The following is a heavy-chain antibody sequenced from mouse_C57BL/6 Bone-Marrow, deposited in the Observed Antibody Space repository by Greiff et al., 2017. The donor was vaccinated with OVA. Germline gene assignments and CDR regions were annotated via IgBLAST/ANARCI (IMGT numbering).Heavy chain of an antibody. CDR1: GYAFTNYL. J-gene: IGHJ2*01. Sequence: VQLQQSGAELVRPGTSVKVSCKASGYAFTNYLIEWVKQRPGQGLEWIGVINPGSGGTNYNEKFKGKATLTADKSSSTAYMQLSSLTSEDSAVYVCARGYYGSRDYWGQGTTLTVSS. D-gene: IGHD1-1*01. CDR2: INPGSGGT. CDR3: ARGYYGSRDY. V-gene: IGHV1-54*01.